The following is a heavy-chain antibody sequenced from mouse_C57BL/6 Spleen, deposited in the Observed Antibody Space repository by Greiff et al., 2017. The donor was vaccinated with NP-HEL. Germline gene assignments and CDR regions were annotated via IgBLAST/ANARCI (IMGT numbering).Heavy chain of an antibody. CDR1: GFTFSDFY. CDR2: SRNKANDYTT. J-gene: IGHJ3*01. V-gene: IGHV7-1*01. Sequence: EVKVVESGGGLVQSGRSLRLSCATSGFTFSDFYMEWVRQAPGKGLEWIAASRNKANDYTTEYSASVKGRFIVSRDTSQSILYLQMNALRAEDTAIYYCARDAGDYSWFAYWGQGTLVTVSA. CDR3: ARDAGDYSWFAY. D-gene: IGHD1-1*01.